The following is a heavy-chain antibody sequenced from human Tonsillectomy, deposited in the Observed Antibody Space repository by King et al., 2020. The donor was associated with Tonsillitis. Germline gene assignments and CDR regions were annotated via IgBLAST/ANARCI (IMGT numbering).Heavy chain of an antibody. Sequence: QLVQSGGGVVQPGRSLRLSCAASGFTFTIYDSHWVRQAPGKGLEWVAFISYDGSNKYFADSVKGRFTISSDNSKNTLYLQMNSLRAEDTAVYYCARQAGIYYGMDVWGQGTTVTVSS. CDR1: GFTFTIYD. J-gene: IGHJ6*02. D-gene: IGHD1-1*01. CDR2: ISYDGSNK. V-gene: IGHV3-30*04. CDR3: ARQAGIYYGMDV.